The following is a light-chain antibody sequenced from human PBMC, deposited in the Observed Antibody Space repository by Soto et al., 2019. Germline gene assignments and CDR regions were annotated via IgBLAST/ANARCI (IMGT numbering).Light chain of an antibody. J-gene: IGKJ5*01. CDR2: GAS. CDR1: QSVVS. V-gene: IGKV3-20*01. Sequence: VMTRSPATLSVAPGERGTLSCMASQSVVSLAWSQQKPGQAPRLLIYGASSRATGIPDRFSGSGSGTDFALTISRLETEDFAVYYCQQYGRSTGITFGQGTRLDIK. CDR3: QQYGRSTGIT.